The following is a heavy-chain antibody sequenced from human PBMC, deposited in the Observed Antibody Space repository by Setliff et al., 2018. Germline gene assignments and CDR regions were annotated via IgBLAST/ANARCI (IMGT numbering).Heavy chain of an antibody. J-gene: IGHJ4*02. CDR3: ARLWRRIQQIDY. V-gene: IGHV4-59*08. CDR1: GGSIRSYY. CDR2: VYYSGTT. Sequence: SETLSLTCTVSGGSIRSYYWSWIRQPPGKGLEWIGYVYYSGTTNYNPSLKSRVTISVDTSKNQFSLKLSSVTAAETAVYYCARLWRRIQQIDYWGQGTLVTVSS. D-gene: IGHD2-15*01.